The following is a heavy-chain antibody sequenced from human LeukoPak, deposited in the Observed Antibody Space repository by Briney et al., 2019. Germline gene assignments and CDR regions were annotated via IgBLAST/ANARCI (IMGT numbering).Heavy chain of an antibody. CDR2: IYHSGST. V-gene: IGHV4-4*02. Sequence: PSETLSLTCAVSGGSISSSNWWSWVRQPPGKGLEWIGEIYHSGSTNYNPSLKSRVTISVDKSKNQFSLKLSSVTAADTAVYYCARVEDSSSWTFDYWGQGTLVTVSS. D-gene: IGHD6-13*01. CDR1: GGSISSSNW. J-gene: IGHJ4*02. CDR3: ARVEDSSSWTFDY.